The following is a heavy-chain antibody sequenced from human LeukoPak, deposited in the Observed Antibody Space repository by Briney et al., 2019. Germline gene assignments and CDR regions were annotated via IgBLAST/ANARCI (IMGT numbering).Heavy chain of an antibody. CDR3: TRRGHSGTYRQGSVAFDI. V-gene: IGHV1-46*01. CDR2: INPSGGST. CDR1: GYTFTSYY. D-gene: IGHD1-26*01. Sequence: VASVKVSCKASGYTFTSYYMHWVRQAPGQGLQWMGIINPSGGSTDYAQNSQGRVTMTRDTSTSTVYMELSSLRSEDTAVYYCTRRGHSGTYRQGSVAFDIWGQGTMVTVSS. J-gene: IGHJ3*02.